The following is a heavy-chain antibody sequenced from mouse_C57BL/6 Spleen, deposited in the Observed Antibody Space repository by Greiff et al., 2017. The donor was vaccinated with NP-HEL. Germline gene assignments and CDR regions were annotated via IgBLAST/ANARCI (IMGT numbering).Heavy chain of an antibody. CDR1: GFTFSDSY. D-gene: IGHD1-1*01. CDR3: ARGKTVVAHFDY. J-gene: IGHJ2*01. Sequence: EVKLVESEGGLVQPGSSMKLSCTASGFTFSDSYMAWVRQVPEKGLEWVANINYDGSSTYYLDSLKSRFIISRDNAKNILYLQMSSLKSEDTATYYCARGKTVVAHFDYWGQGTTLTVSS. CDR2: INYDGSST. V-gene: IGHV5-16*01.